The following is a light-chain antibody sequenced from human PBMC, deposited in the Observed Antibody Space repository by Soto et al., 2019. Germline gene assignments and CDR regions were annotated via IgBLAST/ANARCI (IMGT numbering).Light chain of an antibody. CDR3: TSSTSSRTWV. CDR2: EVT. V-gene: IGLV2-14*01. J-gene: IGLJ3*02. Sequence: QSALTQPASVSGSPGQSITISCTGTSNDVGGYKYVSWYQQHPGMAPKLMIYEVTNRPSGVSNRFSGSKSGNTASLTISGLKADDEANYYCTSSTSSRTWVFGGGTKLTVL. CDR1: SNDVGGYKY.